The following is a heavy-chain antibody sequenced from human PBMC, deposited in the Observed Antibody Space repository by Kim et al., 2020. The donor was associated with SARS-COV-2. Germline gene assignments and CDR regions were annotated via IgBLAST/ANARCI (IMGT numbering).Heavy chain of an antibody. CDR3: ASLTGLDY. CDR2: SGST. D-gene: IGHD3-9*01. J-gene: IGHJ4*02. Sequence: SGSTNYNPSLKSRVTISVDTSKNQFSLKLSSVTAADTAVYYCASLTGLDYWGQGTLVTVSS. V-gene: IGHV4-34*01.